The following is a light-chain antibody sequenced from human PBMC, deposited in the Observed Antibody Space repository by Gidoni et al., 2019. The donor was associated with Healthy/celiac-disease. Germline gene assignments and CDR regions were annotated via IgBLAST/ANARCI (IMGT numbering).Light chain of an antibody. Sequence: EVVLTQSPATLSVSPGERATLSCRASQSVSSYLAWYQQKPGQAPRLLIYDASNRATGIPARFSGSGSGTDFTLTISSLEPEDFAVYYCQQRRNWPHYTLGQGTKLEIK. J-gene: IGKJ2*01. CDR3: QQRRNWPHYT. CDR1: QSVSSY. CDR2: DAS. V-gene: IGKV3-11*01.